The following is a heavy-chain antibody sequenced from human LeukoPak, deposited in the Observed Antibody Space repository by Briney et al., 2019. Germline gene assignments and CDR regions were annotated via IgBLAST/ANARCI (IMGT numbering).Heavy chain of an antibody. CDR1: GGSISSYY. J-gene: IGHJ4*02. Sequence: SETLSLTCTVSGGSISSYYWSWIRQPPGKGLEWIGYIYYSGSTNYNPSLKSRVTISVDTSKNQFSLKLSSVTAADTAVYYCAREKDSSGYYAPVQIFDYWGQGTLVTVSS. CDR2: IYYSGST. V-gene: IGHV4-59*01. D-gene: IGHD3-22*01. CDR3: AREKDSSGYYAPVQIFDY.